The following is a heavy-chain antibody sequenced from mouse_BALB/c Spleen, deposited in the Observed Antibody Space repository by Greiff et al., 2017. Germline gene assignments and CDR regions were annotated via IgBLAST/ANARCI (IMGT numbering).Heavy chain of an antibody. D-gene: IGHD4-1*01. CDR3: ARFNWDDFDY. CDR2: IYPGDGDT. Sequence: QVQLQQSGAELARPGASVKLSCKASGYTFTSYWMQWVKQRPGQGLEWIGAIYPGDGDTRYTQKFKGKATLTADKSSSTAYMQLSSLASEDSAVYYCARFNWDDFDYWGQGTTLTVSS. V-gene: IGHV1-87*01. CDR1: GYTFTSYW. J-gene: IGHJ2*01.